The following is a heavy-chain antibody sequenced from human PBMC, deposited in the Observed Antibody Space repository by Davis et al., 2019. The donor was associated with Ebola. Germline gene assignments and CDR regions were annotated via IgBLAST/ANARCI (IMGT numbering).Heavy chain of an antibody. J-gene: IGHJ6*02. D-gene: IGHD3-3*01. CDR3: TTDLHLLRFLEWLSHSHTLPPPGDGMDV. V-gene: IGHV3-15*07. CDR1: GFTFSNAW. CDR2: IKSKTDGGTT. Sequence: GESLKISCAASGFTFSNAWMNWVRQAPGKGLEWVGRIKSKTDGGTTDYAAPVKGRFTISRDDSKNTLYLQMISLKTEDTAVYYCTTDLHLLRFLEWLSHSHTLPPPGDGMDVWGQGTTVTVSS.